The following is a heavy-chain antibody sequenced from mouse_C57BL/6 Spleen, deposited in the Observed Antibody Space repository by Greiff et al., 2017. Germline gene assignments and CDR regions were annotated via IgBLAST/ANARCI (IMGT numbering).Heavy chain of an antibody. Sequence: VQLQQSGPELVKPGASVKISCKASGYAFSSSWMNWVKQRPGKGLEWIGRIYPGDGDTNYNGKFKGKATLTADKSSSTAYMQLSSLTSEDSAVYCCARGLRDSWFAYWGQGTLVTVSA. D-gene: IGHD2-4*01. V-gene: IGHV1-82*01. CDR2: IYPGDGDT. CDR1: GYAFSSSW. CDR3: ARGLRDSWFAY. J-gene: IGHJ3*01.